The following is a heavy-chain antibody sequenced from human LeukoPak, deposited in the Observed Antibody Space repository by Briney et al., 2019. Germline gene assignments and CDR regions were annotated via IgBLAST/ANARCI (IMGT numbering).Heavy chain of an antibody. CDR3: AKEVGAES. J-gene: IGHJ4*02. D-gene: IGHD1-26*01. CDR1: GFTFSRFW. V-gene: IGHV3-7*05. CDR2: IKQDGSEK. Sequence: GGSLRLSRAASGFTFSRFWMSWVRQAPGKGLEWVANIKQDGSEKHYVDSVKGRFTFSRDNAKNSLYLQMNSLKAEDSAVYYCAKEVGAESWGQGTLVTVSS.